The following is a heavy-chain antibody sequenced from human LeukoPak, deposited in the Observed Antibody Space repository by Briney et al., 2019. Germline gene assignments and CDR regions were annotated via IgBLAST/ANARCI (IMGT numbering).Heavy chain of an antibody. D-gene: IGHD5-18*01. CDR1: GYTFTGYY. V-gene: IGHV1-2*02. Sequence: GASVKVSCKASGYTFTGYYMHWVRQAPGQGLEWMGWINPNSGGTNYAQKFQGRVTMTRDTSISTAYMELSRLRSDDTAVYYCARDTIQLYARGGFDYWGQGTLVTVSS. CDR3: ARDTIQLYARGGFDY. J-gene: IGHJ4*02. CDR2: INPNSGGT.